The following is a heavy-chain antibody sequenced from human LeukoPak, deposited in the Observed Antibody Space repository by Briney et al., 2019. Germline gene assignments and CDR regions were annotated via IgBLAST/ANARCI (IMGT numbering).Heavy chain of an antibody. Sequence: GGSLRLSCAASGFTFSSYGMNWVRQAPGKGLEWLSSISSSSSAIYYADSVKGRFTISRDNAKNSLYLQMNSLRAEDTAVYSCARDQSYYDILTGYYKYYFDYWGQGTLVTVSS. CDR1: GFTFSSYG. CDR2: ISSSSSAI. D-gene: IGHD3-9*01. CDR3: ARDQSYYDILTGYYKYYFDY. V-gene: IGHV3-21*01. J-gene: IGHJ4*02.